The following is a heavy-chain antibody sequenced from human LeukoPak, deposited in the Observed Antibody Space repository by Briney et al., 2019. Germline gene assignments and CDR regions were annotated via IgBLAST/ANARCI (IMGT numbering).Heavy chain of an antibody. Sequence: GGSLRLSCAASGFTFSSYSMNWVRQAPGKGLEWVSSISSSSSYIYYADSVKGRFTISRDNAKNSLYLQMNSLRAEDTAVYYCARVTNYDILTGYLDYWGQGTLVTVSS. CDR1: GFTFSSYS. CDR3: ARVTNYDILTGYLDY. J-gene: IGHJ4*02. D-gene: IGHD3-9*01. V-gene: IGHV3-21*01. CDR2: ISSSSSYI.